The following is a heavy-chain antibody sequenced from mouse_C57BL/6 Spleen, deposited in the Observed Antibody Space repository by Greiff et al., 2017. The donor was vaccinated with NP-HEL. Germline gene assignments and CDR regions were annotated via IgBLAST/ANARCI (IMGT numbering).Heavy chain of an antibody. J-gene: IGHJ4*01. CDR3: GSSYEDPDAMDY. D-gene: IGHD1-1*01. CDR2: IYPGSGST. V-gene: IGHV1-55*01. CDR1: GYTFTSYW. Sequence: QVQLQQPGAELVKPGASVKMSCKASGYTFTSYWITWVKQRPGQGLEWIGDIYPGSGSTNYNEKFKSKATLTVDTSSSTAYMQLSSLTSEDSAVYYCGSSYEDPDAMDYWGQGTSVTVSS.